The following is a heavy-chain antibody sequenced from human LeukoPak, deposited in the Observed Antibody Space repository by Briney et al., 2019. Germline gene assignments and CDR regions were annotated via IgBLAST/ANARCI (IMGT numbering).Heavy chain of an antibody. CDR1: GGSISDYY. J-gene: IGHJ6*03. CDR3: ARVYNPDFYYHMDV. Sequence: SETLSLTCTVSGGSISDYYWSWIRQPPGKGLEWIGYIYYSGSTNYSPSLKSRVTISVDTSKNQFSLKLSSVTAADTAIYYCARVYNPDFYYHMDVWGKGTTVTVSS. V-gene: IGHV4-59*12. CDR2: IYYSGST. D-gene: IGHD1-14*01.